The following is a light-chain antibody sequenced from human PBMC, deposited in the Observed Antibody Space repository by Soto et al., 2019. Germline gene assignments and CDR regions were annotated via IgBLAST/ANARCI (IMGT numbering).Light chain of an antibody. V-gene: IGKV2-40*01. CDR2: TLS. CDR3: MQRIEFPLT. J-gene: IGKJ4*01. Sequence: DIVVTQSPLTLPVTPGETASISCRSSQSLLHSNGYNYLDWYLQKPGQSPQLLIYTLSYRASGVPDRFSGSGSGTDFTLKISRVEAEDVGVYYCMQRIEFPLTFGGGTKVDI. CDR1: QSLLHSNGYNY.